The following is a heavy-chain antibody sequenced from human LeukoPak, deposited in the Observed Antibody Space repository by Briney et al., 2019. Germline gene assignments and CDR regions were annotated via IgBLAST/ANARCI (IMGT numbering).Heavy chain of an antibody. CDR2: ISSGGTYT. J-gene: IGHJ4*02. Sequence: GGSLRPSCAASGFTFDTYAMTWVRQAPGKGLEWVSSISSGGTYTYYAESVRGRSTISRHNTKNFLYLQLSTLRVEDTAVYYCARDRPTGRSRGVVVQWGQGTLVTVSS. CDR3: ARDRPTGRSRGVVVQ. CDR1: GFTFDTYA. D-gene: IGHD2-15*01. V-gene: IGHV3-21*01.